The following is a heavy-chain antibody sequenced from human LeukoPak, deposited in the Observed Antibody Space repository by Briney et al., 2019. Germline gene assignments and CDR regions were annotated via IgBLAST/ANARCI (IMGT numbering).Heavy chain of an antibody. D-gene: IGHD2-21*01. V-gene: IGHV3-21*01. CDR3: AGTGRDFDY. CDR1: GFTSSSYS. J-gene: IGHJ4*02. Sequence: GGSLRLSCAASGFTSSSYSMNWVRQAPGKGLEWVSSIISSSSYIYYADSVKGRFTISRDNAKNSLYLQMNSLRAEDTAVYYCAGTGRDFDYWGQGTLVTVSS. CDR2: IISSSSYI.